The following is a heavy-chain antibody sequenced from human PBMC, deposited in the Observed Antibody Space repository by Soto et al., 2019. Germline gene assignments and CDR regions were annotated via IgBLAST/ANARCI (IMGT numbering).Heavy chain of an antibody. Sequence: GGSLRLSCAASGFTFSSYGMHLVRQAPGKGLEWVAVISYDGSNKYYADSVKGRFTISRDNSKNTLYLQMNSLKAEDTAVYYCAKVAGYCSGGSCYLHYYYGMDVWGQGTTVTVSS. CDR1: GFTFSSYG. CDR3: AKVAGYCSGGSCYLHYYYGMDV. V-gene: IGHV3-30*18. CDR2: ISYDGSNK. D-gene: IGHD2-15*01. J-gene: IGHJ6*02.